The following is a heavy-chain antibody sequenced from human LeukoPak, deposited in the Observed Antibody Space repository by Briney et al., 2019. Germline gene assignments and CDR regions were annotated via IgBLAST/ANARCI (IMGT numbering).Heavy chain of an antibody. D-gene: IGHD1-26*01. CDR3: AKDETSYVDKILSSAMDV. CDR1: GFTFSSYG. J-gene: IGHJ6*02. CDR2: ISYDGSNK. Sequence: GGSLRLSCAASGFTFSSYGMHWVRQAPGQGLEWVAVISYDGSNKYYADSVKGRFTISRDNSKNTLYLQMNSLRAEDTAVYYCAKDETSYVDKILSSAMDVWGQGTTVTVSS. V-gene: IGHV3-30*18.